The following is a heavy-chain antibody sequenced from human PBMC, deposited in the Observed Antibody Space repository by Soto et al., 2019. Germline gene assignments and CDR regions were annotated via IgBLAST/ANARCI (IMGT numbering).Heavy chain of an antibody. D-gene: IGHD1-26*01. CDR2: ISTNGGST. CDR1: RFTLSISA. Sequence: GGGPRISCFPPRFTLSISAMHLGRQAPGKGLEYVSSISTNGGSTDYADSVKGRFTISRDNSKNKLYLQMDSLRAEDTAVYYCVTLALGKFDYWGQGNLVTVSS. V-gene: IGHV3-64*04. CDR3: VTLALGKFDY. J-gene: IGHJ4*02.